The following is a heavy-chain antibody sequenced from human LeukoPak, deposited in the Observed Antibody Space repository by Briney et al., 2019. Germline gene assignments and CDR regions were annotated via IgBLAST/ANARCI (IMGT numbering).Heavy chain of an antibody. CDR3: ARDAVAAAGTPFDY. V-gene: IGHV1-69*13. CDR1: GGTFSNYA. Sequence: LRASVKVSCKTSGGTFSNYAISWVRQAPGQGLEWMGGIIPIFGTANYAQKFQGRVTITADESTSTAYMELSSLRSEDTDVYYCARDAVAAAGTPFDYWGRGTLVTVSS. D-gene: IGHD6-13*01. J-gene: IGHJ4*02. CDR2: IIPIFGTA.